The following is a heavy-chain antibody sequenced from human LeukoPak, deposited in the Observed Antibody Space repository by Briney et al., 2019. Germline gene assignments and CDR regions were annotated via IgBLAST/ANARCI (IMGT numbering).Heavy chain of an antibody. Sequence: GASVKVSCKASGSTFSSYAISWVRQAPGQGLEWMGGIIPIFGTANYAQKFQGRVTITTDESTSTAYMELSSLRSEDTAVYYCAREKESSDPNWFDPWGQGTLVTVSS. CDR3: AREKESSDPNWFDP. D-gene: IGHD2-15*01. CDR1: GSTFSSYA. V-gene: IGHV1-69*05. CDR2: IIPIFGTA. J-gene: IGHJ5*02.